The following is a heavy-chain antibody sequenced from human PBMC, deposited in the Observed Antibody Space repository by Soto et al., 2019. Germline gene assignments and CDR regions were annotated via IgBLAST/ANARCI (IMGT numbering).Heavy chain of an antibody. Sequence: QVQLVESGGGVVQPGRSLRLSCAASGFTFSSYGMHWVRQAPGKGLEWVAVIWYDGSNKYYADSVKGRLTISRDNSKNTLYLQMNRLRAEDTAVYYCARGRYYGSGSYYPPFDDWGQGTLVTVSS. CDR2: IWYDGSNK. D-gene: IGHD3-10*01. J-gene: IGHJ4*02. CDR3: ARGRYYGSGSYYPPFDD. V-gene: IGHV3-33*01. CDR1: GFTFSSYG.